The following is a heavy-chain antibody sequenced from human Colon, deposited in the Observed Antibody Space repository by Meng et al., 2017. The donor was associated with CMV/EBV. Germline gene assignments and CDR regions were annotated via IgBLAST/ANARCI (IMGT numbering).Heavy chain of an antibody. CDR3: ARQNSGFDY. D-gene: IGHD3-10*01. CDR2: INDSGGRT. J-gene: IGHJ4*02. Sequence: GESLKISCAASGFSFSNFAMGWVRQAPGKGLEWVSTINDSGGRTHYADSVKGRFTISRDNSRNTLYLQMNSLRADDTAVYFCARQNSGFDYWGQGTRVTVSS. V-gene: IGHV3-23*01. CDR1: GFSFSNFA.